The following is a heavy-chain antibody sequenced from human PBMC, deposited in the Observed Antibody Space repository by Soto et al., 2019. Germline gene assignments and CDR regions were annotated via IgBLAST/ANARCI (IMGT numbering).Heavy chain of an antibody. CDR1: GFKISSSS. D-gene: IGHD3-22*01. J-gene: IGHJ6*02. Sequence: EVQLVESGGGLVQPGGSLRLSCAAFGFKISSSSMNWVRQAPGRGLEWVAYISDSGSNTLYADSVKGRFTVSRDTAKNSPYLQMRGLRDEDRALYYCARYYYDSSGYDGMDVWGQGTTVTVSS. V-gene: IGHV3-48*02. CDR3: ARYYYDSSGYDGMDV. CDR2: ISDSGSNT.